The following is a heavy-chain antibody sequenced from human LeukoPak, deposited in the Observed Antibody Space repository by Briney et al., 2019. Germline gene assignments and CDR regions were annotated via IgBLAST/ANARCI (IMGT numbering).Heavy chain of an antibody. CDR2: IIPILGIA. V-gene: IGHV1-69*04. CDR1: GGTFSSYA. D-gene: IGHD4-23*01. Sequence: GASVKVSCKASGGTFSSYAISWVRQAPGQGLEWMGRIIPILGIANYAQKFQGRVTITADKSTSTAYMELSSLRSEDTAVYYCARADYGGGDPFDYWGQGTLVTVSS. J-gene: IGHJ4*02. CDR3: ARADYGGGDPFDY.